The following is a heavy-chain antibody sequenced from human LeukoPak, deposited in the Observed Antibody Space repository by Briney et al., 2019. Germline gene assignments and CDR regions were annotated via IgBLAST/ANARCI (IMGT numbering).Heavy chain of an antibody. J-gene: IGHJ3*02. CDR3: ARKDYYDRSSLPSDAFDI. V-gene: IGHV3-48*03. CDR1: GFTFSSYE. Sequence: PGGSLRLSCAASGFTFSSYEMNWVRQAPGKGLEWVSYISSSGSTIYYADSVKGRFTISRDNAKNSLYLQMNSLRAEDTAVYYCARKDYYDRSSLPSDAFDIWGQGTMVTVSS. CDR2: ISSSGSTI. D-gene: IGHD3-22*01.